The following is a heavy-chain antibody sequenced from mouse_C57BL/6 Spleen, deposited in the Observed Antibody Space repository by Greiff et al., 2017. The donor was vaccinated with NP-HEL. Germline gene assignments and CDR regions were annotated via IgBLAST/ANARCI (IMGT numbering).Heavy chain of an antibody. D-gene: IGHD1-1*01. V-gene: IGHV1-64*01. CDR2: IHPNSGST. Sequence: VQLQQSGAELVKPGASVKLSCKASGYTFTSYWMHWVKQRPGQGLEWIGMIHPNSGSTNYTEKFKSKATLTVDKSSSTAYMQLSSLTSEDSAVYYGASRFYGSRGSLDAMDYWGQGTSVTVSS. J-gene: IGHJ4*01. CDR3: ASRFYGSRGSLDAMDY. CDR1: GYTFTSYW.